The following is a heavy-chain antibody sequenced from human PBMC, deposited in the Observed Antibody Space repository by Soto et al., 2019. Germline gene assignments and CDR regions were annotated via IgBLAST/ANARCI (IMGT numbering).Heavy chain of an antibody. D-gene: IGHD6-19*01. Sequence: ASVKVSCKASGYTFTSYGISWVRQAPGQGLEWMGWISAYNGNTNYAQKLQGRVTMTTDTSTSTAYMELRSLRSDDTAVYYCARYSATKGSGWHSYYYYYMDVWGKGTTVTVSS. J-gene: IGHJ6*03. CDR1: GYTFTSYG. V-gene: IGHV1-18*01. CDR2: ISAYNGNT. CDR3: ARYSATKGSGWHSYYYYYMDV.